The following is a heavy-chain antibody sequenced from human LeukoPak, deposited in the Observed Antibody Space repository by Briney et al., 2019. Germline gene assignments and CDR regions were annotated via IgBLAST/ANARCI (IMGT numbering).Heavy chain of an antibody. V-gene: IGHV3-23*01. CDR1: GFTFSNYG. J-gene: IGHJ4*02. D-gene: IGHD3-22*01. CDR2: ISVSGGVT. Sequence: GGSLRLSCAASGFTFSNYGMSWVRQAPGKGLEWVSGISVSGGVTSYVDSVKGRFTISRDNSKNTLYLQMNSLRAEDTGVYYCAKSGYSDGSGYYAAYYFDYLGQGTLVTVSS. CDR3: AKSGYSDGSGYYAAYYFDY.